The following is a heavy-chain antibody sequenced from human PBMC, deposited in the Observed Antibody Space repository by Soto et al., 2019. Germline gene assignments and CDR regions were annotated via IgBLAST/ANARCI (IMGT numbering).Heavy chain of an antibody. V-gene: IGHV3-23*01. CDR2: ISGSGGST. J-gene: IGHJ4*02. D-gene: IGHD3-3*01. Sequence: EVQLLESGGGLVQPGGSLRLSCAASGFTFSSYAMSWVRQAPGKGLEWVSAISGSGGSTYYADSVKGRFTISRDNSKNTLYLQMNSLRAEDTAVYYCAKANTIFGVVIPFFDHWGQGTLVTVSS. CDR3: AKANTIFGVVIPFFDH. CDR1: GFTFSSYA.